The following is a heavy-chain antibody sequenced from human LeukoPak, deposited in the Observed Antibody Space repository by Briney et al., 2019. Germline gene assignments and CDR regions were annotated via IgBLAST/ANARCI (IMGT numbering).Heavy chain of an antibody. CDR1: GFTFSSYE. CDR2: ISSSGSTI. Sequence: GGPLRLSCAASGFTFSSYEMNWVRQAPGKGLEWVSYISSSGSTIYYADSVKGRFTISRDNAKNSLYLQMNSLRAEDTAVYYCARVFDYGDWDAFDIWGQGTMVTVSS. D-gene: IGHD4-17*01. J-gene: IGHJ3*02. CDR3: ARVFDYGDWDAFDI. V-gene: IGHV3-48*03.